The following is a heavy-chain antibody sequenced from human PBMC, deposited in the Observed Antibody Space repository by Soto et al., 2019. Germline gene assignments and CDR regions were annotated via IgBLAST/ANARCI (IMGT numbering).Heavy chain of an antibody. CDR2: IYYSGST. Sequence: PSETLSLTCTVSGGSISSYYWSWIRQPPGKGLEWIGYIYYSGSTDYDPSLKSRVNISVDTSKNQFSLKLSSVTAADTAVYYCDRRCGNLLAFRGQRTPVTV. D-gene: IGHD2-15*01. CDR1: GGSISSYY. J-gene: IGHJ1*01. V-gene: IGHV4-59*01. CDR3: DRRCGNLLAF.